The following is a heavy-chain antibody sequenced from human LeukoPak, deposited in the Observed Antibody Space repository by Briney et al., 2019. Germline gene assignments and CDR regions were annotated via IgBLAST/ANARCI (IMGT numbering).Heavy chain of an antibody. CDR3: ARIMAAAGHYYYYYMDV. CDR2: IYTSGRT. CDR1: GGSISSYY. V-gene: IGHV4-4*07. D-gene: IGHD6-13*01. Sequence: SETLSLTCTVSGGSISSYYWSWIRQPAGKGLEGIGRIYTSGRTNYNPSLKSRVTMSVDTSKNQFSLKLSSVTAADTAVYYCARIMAAAGHYYYYYMDVWGKGTTVTVSS. J-gene: IGHJ6*03.